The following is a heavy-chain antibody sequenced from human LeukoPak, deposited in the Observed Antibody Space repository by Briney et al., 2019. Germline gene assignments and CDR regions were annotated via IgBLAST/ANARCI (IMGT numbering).Heavy chain of an antibody. Sequence: PGGSLRLSCPASGFTFSSYAMSWVRQPPGKGLEWVSAISGSGGSTYYADSVTGRSTISRDNSKNTLYLRMNSLRAEDTAVYYCAKPPRRQRITMIVVVTTFDYWGQGTLVTVSS. J-gene: IGHJ4*02. V-gene: IGHV3-23*01. CDR1: GFTFSSYA. CDR2: ISGSGGST. D-gene: IGHD3-22*01. CDR3: AKPPRRQRITMIVVVTTFDY.